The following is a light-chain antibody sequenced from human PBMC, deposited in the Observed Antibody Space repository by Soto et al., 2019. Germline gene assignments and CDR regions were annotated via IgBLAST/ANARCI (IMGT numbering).Light chain of an antibody. J-gene: IGLJ1*01. Sequence: SYELTQPPSVSVAPGQTARITCGGNDIAMKTVHWYQQKPGQAPLLVVYDDDERPSGIPERFSCSNSGNTATLTISRVEAGDEADYYCQVWXISSYHHVFGTXTXV. V-gene: IGLV3-21*02. CDR3: QVWXISSYHHV. CDR2: DDD. CDR1: DIAMKT.